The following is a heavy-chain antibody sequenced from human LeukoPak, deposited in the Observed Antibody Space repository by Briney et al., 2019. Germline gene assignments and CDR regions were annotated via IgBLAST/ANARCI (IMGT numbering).Heavy chain of an antibody. CDR1: GFTFYDYG. CDR2: INWNGGSP. CDR3: ARYGSDDSSGYYQDY. V-gene: IGHV3-20*04. Sequence: GGSLRLSCAASGFTFYDYGMSWGRQAPGKGLEWVSGINWNGGSPGYADSVKGRFTISSDNAKNSLYLQMNSLRAEDTALYYCARYGSDDSSGYYQDYWGQGTLVTVSS. D-gene: IGHD3-22*01. J-gene: IGHJ4*02.